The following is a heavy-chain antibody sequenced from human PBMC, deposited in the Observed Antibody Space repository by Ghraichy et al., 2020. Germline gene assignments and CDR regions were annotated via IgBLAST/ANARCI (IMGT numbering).Heavy chain of an antibody. Sequence: GGSLRLSCAASEFTFTDYYMSWIRQAPGKGLEWVSYISSSGTYTNYADSVKGRFTISRDNAKNSLYLQMNSLRAEDTAVYYCARDQGGGRGCHGGSCYSDYWGQGTLVTVSS. CDR3: ARDQGGGRGCHGGSCYSDY. CDR1: EFTFTDYY. CDR2: ISSSGTYT. D-gene: IGHD2-15*01. J-gene: IGHJ4*02. V-gene: IGHV3-11*06.